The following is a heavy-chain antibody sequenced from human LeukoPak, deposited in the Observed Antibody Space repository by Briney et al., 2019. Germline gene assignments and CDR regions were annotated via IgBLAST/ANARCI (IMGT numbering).Heavy chain of an antibody. Sequence: ASVKVSCKGSGYTFTDYYMHWVRLAPEQGLEWMGWINPNSGGTNFAQKFQGRVTMTRDTSISTAYMELTRLRSDDTAVYYCARRLSTWSEGWFDPWGQGTLVTVSS. J-gene: IGHJ5*02. V-gene: IGHV1-2*02. D-gene: IGHD6-13*01. CDR3: ARRLSTWSEGWFDP. CDR1: GYTFTDYY. CDR2: INPNSGGT.